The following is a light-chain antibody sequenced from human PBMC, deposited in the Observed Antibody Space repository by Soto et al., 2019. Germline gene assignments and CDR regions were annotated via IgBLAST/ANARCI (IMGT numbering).Light chain of an antibody. CDR3: QEYNSAPPFT. CDR1: KGINSY. J-gene: IGKJ3*01. V-gene: IGKV1-27*01. CDR2: AAS. Sequence: DIQMTQSPSSLSASVGDRVTITSRASKGINSYLAWYQQKAGKVPKLLIYAASTLQSGVPSRFSGSGSGTNCTLTISSLQPEDVATYYWQEYNSAPPFTFGPCTKV.